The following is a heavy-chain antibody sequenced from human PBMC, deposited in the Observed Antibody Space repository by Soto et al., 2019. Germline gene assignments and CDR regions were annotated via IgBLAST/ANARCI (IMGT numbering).Heavy chain of an antibody. Sequence: GFTFSSAWVNWGRQVAVEGLEWVGRIKSKTDGGTTDYAAPVKGRFTISRDDSKNTLYLQMNSLKTEDTAVYYCTTSTVNPNYWGQGTLVTVSS. D-gene: IGHD4-4*01. CDR2: IKSKTDGGTT. J-gene: IGHJ4*02. V-gene: IGHV3-15*07. CDR3: TTSTVNPNY. CDR1: GFTFSSAW.